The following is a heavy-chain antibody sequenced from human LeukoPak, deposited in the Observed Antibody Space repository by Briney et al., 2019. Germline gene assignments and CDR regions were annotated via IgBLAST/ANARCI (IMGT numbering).Heavy chain of an antibody. V-gene: IGHV3-11*03. D-gene: IGHD6-13*01. Sequence: PGGSLRLSCAASGFTFSDYYMSWIRQAPGKGLEWVSHISSSSSYINYAGSVKGRFTISRDNAKNSLYLQMNSLRAEDTAVYYCATSSYSSSWSIFDYWGQGTLVTVSS. J-gene: IGHJ4*02. CDR2: ISSSSSYI. CDR3: ATSSYSSSWSIFDY. CDR1: GFTFSDYY.